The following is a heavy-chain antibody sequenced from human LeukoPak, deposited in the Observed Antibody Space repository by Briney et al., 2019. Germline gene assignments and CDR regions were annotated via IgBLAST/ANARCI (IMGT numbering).Heavy chain of an antibody. CDR3: AVAPEHGVDV. CDR2: ISYEGSTK. V-gene: IGHV3-30*03. J-gene: IGHJ6*02. Sequence: GGSPRLSCAASGLNLSSYGMHWVGQAPGKGPGWVAVISYEGSTKYYVDSVKGRFTISRDNSKNTLYLQMNSLRTEDTAVYYCAVAPEHGVDVWGQGTTVTVSS. CDR1: GLNLSSYG.